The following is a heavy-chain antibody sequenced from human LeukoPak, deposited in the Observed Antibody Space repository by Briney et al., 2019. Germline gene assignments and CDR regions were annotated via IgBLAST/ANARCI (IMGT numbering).Heavy chain of an antibody. CDR2: IKQDGSET. D-gene: IGHD6-13*01. CDR3: ARRGILAPAGTNL. CDR1: GFTFRAYW. Sequence: RGSLRLSCAASGFTFRAYWMTWVRQAPGKGLEWVANIKQDGSETFYVDSVKGRFTISRDNAENSVYLQMNSLRVEDTAVYFCARRGILAPAGTNLWGQGTLVTVSS. V-gene: IGHV3-7*01. J-gene: IGHJ4*02.